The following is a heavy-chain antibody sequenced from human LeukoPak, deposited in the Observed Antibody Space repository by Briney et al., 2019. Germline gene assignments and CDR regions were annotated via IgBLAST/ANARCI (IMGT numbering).Heavy chain of an antibody. D-gene: IGHD5-24*01. CDR3: AKGGAATMRDGYNYYYYYMEV. V-gene: IGHV3-23*01. Sequence: PGGSLRLSCAASGITFSSHAMSWVRQAPGKGLEWVSLISGSGGHTYYGASVKGRFTISRDNSTNRLYLQMNSLRPEDTAVYYCAKGGAATMRDGYNYYYYYMEVWGRGNTVTVSS. CDR2: ISGSGGHT. J-gene: IGHJ6*03. CDR1: GITFSSHA.